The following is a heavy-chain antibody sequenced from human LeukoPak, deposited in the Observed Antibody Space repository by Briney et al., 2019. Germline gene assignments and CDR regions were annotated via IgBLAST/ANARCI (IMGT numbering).Heavy chain of an antibody. Sequence: GESLKISCEVSGYSFSNYWIAWVRQMPGKGLEWMGIIYPGDSDTRYSLSFQGQVTFSADKSISTAYLQWSSLKASDTAMYYCARRYCGTSTCYKEAFDIWGQGTMVTVSS. CDR1: GYSFSNYW. V-gene: IGHV5-51*01. CDR2: IYPGDSDT. CDR3: ARRYCGTSTCYKEAFDI. D-gene: IGHD2-2*02. J-gene: IGHJ3*02.